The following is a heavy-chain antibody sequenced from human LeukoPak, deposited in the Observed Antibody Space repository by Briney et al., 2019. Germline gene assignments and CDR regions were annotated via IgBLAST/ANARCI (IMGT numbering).Heavy chain of an antibody. V-gene: IGHV1-18*01. Sequence: ASVKVSCKASGYTFTSYGISWVRQAPGQGLEWMGWISAYDGNTNYAQKLQGRVTMTTDTSTSTAYMELRSLRSDNTAVYYCATQSTGTGHYWGQGTLVTVSS. D-gene: IGHD1-1*01. CDR1: GYTFTSYG. CDR2: ISAYDGNT. J-gene: IGHJ4*02. CDR3: ATQSTGTGHY.